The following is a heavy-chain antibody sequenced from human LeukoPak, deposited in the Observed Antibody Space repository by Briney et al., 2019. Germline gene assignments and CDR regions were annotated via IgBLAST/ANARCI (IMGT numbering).Heavy chain of an antibody. D-gene: IGHD6-19*01. CDR2: ISSSSSYI. CDR3: ARTAVAGTWSYFDY. Sequence: GGSLRLSCAASGFTFSSYSMNWVRQAPGKGLEWVSSISSSSSYIYYADSVKGRFTISRDNAENSLYLQMNSLRAEDTAVYYCARTAVAGTWSYFDYWGQGTLVTVSS. V-gene: IGHV3-21*01. J-gene: IGHJ4*02. CDR1: GFTFSSYS.